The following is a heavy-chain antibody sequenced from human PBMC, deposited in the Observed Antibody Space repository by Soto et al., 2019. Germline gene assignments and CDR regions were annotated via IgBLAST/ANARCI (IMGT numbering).Heavy chain of an antibody. Sequence: ASVKVSCKASGYTFTSYDINWVRQATGQGLEWMGWMNPNSGNTGYAQKFQGRVTMTRNTSISTAYMELSSLRSEDTAVYYCASFDMRGEDDYYYYGMDVWGQGTTVTVSS. CDR2: MNPNSGNT. CDR3: ASFDMRGEDDYYYYGMDV. V-gene: IGHV1-8*01. D-gene: IGHD3-10*01. CDR1: GYTFTSYD. J-gene: IGHJ6*02.